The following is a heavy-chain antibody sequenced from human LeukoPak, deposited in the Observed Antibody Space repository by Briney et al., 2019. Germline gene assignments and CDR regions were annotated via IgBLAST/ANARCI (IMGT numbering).Heavy chain of an antibody. J-gene: IGHJ5*02. V-gene: IGHV4-30-4*01. D-gene: IGHD3-22*01. CDR2: MYYSGST. Sequence: SQTLSLTCTVSGGSISSGDYYWSWIRQPPGKGLEWIAYMYYSGSTYYNPSLKSRVTMSADMSKNQLSLKLSSVTAADTAVYYCARPYYYDSRIDPWGQGILVTVSS. CDR3: ARPYYYDSRIDP. CDR1: GGSISSGDYY.